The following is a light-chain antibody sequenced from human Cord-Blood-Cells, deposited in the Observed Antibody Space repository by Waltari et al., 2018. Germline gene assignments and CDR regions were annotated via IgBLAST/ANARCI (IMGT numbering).Light chain of an antibody. V-gene: IGLV2-23*01. CDR3: CSYAGSSTYWV. Sequence: QSALTQPASVSGSPGHAITIPCTGTSSDVGSYNLVSWYQQHPGKAPKLMIYEGSKRPSGVSNRFSGSKSGNTASLTISGLQAEDEADYYCCSYAGSSTYWVFGGGTKLTVL. CDR2: EGS. J-gene: IGLJ3*02. CDR1: SSDVGSYNL.